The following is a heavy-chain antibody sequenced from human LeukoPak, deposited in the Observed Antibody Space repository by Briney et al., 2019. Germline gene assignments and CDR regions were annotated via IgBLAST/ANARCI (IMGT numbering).Heavy chain of an antibody. J-gene: IGHJ4*02. CDR3: ARDFGWDSSSPFNYFDY. V-gene: IGHV1-18*01. D-gene: IGHD6-6*01. Sequence: ASVKVSCKASGYTFTSYGISWVRQAPGQGLEWMGWISAYNGNTNYAQKLQGRVTMTTDTSTSTAYMELRSLRSDDTAVYYCARDFGWDSSSPFNYFDYWGQGTLVTVSP. CDR2: ISAYNGNT. CDR1: GYTFTSYG.